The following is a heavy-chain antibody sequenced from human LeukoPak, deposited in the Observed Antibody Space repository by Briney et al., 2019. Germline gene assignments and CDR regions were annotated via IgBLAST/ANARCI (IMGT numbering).Heavy chain of an antibody. CDR2: IWYDGSNK. Sequence: GGSLTLSCAAPGFTFSSYGMHWVRQAPGKGLEGVAVIWYDGSNKYYADSVKGRFTISRDNSKNTLYLQMNSLRAEDTAVYYCARDRLLPDSSGYPDYWGQGTLVTVSS. V-gene: IGHV3-33*01. D-gene: IGHD3-22*01. CDR3: ARDRLLPDSSGYPDY. CDR1: GFTFSSYG. J-gene: IGHJ4*02.